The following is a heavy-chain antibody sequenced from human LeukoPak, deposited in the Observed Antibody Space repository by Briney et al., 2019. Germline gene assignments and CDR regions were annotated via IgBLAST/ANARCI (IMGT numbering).Heavy chain of an antibody. CDR2: IRSKANSYAT. V-gene: IGHV3-73*01. D-gene: IGHD4-23*01. J-gene: IGHJ6*04. CDR3: TRHDYGGHYYYGMTS. CDR1: GFTFSGSA. Sequence: PGGSLKLSCAASGFTFSGSAMHWVRQASGKGLEWVGRIRSKANSYATAYAASVKGRFTISRDDSKNTAYLQMNSLKTEDTAVYYCTRHDYGGHYYYGMTSGAKGPRSPSPQ.